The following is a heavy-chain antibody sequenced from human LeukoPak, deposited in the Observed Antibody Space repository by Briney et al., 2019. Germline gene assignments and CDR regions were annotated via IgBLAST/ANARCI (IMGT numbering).Heavy chain of an antibody. J-gene: IGHJ6*03. D-gene: IGHD3-22*01. CDR2: IKRDGSVK. CDR1: GFTFSSYW. CDR3: ARDSKTGLYYRRYHYMDV. V-gene: IGHV3-7*01. Sequence: GGSLRLSCAASGFTFSSYWMTWVRQAPGKGLEWVANIKRDGSVKYYVDSVKGRFTISRDNAKNSLYLQMNSLRAEDTAVYYCARDSKTGLYYRRYHYMDVWGKGTTVTVSS.